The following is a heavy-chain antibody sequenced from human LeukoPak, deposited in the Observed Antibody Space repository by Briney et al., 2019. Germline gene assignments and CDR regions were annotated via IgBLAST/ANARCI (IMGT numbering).Heavy chain of an antibody. Sequence: PSETLSLTCTVSGGSISSSSYYWGWIRQPPGKGLEWIGSIYYSGSTYYNPSLMSRVTISVDTSKNQFSLKLSSVTAADTAVYYCARQKAYCGGDCYSNNWFDPWGQGTLVTVSS. CDR3: ARQKAYCGGDCYSNNWFDP. CDR1: GGSISSSSYY. D-gene: IGHD2-21*02. J-gene: IGHJ5*02. V-gene: IGHV4-39*01. CDR2: IYYSGST.